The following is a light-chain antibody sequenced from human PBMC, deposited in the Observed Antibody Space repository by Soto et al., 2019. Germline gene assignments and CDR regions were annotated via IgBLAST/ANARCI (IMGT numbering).Light chain of an antibody. CDR3: SSYTSSSTLDFV. V-gene: IGLV2-14*01. Sequence: QSALTQPASVSGSLGQSITISCTGTSSDIGGYNYVSWYQHHPGKAPKLMIYDVTNRPSGVSSRFSGSKSGNRASLTISGLLAEDEADYCCSSYTSSSTLDFVFGTGTKVTAL. CDR1: SSDIGGYNY. J-gene: IGLJ1*01. CDR2: DVT.